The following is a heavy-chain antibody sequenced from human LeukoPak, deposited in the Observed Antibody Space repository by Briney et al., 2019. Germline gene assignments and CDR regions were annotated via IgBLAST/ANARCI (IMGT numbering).Heavy chain of an antibody. CDR2: ISAYNGNT. CDR3: ARVRGGYCSSTSCYLWY. Sequence: GASVRVSCTASGYTFTSYGISWVRQAPGQGLEWMGWISAYNGNTNYAQTLQGRVTMTTDTSTSTAYMELRSLRSDDTAVYYCARVRGGYCSSTSCYLWYWGQGTLVTVSS. V-gene: IGHV1-18*04. CDR1: GYTFTSYG. D-gene: IGHD2-2*01. J-gene: IGHJ4*02.